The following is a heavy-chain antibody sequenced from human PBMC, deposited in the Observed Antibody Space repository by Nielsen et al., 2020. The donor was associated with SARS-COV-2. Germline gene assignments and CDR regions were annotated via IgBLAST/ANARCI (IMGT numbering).Heavy chain of an antibody. CDR3: AKDIAAYCGGDCYSSPGD. V-gene: IGHV3-72*01. Sequence: WLRQPPGKGLEWVGRTRNKANSYTTEYAASVKGRFTISRDNSKNSLYLQMNSLRTEDTALYYCAKDIAAYCGGDCYSSPGDWGQGTLVTVSS. J-gene: IGHJ4*02. D-gene: IGHD2-21*02. CDR2: TRNKANSYTT.